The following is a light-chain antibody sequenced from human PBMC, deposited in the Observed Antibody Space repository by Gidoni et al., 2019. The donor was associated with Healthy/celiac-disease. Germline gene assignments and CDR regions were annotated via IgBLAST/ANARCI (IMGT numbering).Light chain of an antibody. CDR3: QQYNVWPFT. CDR1: QSVGSN. Sequence: EIVMTQSPATLSVSPGERATLSCRASQSVGSNLAWYQQRPGQAPRLLSHGASTRATGIPARFSGSGSGTEFTLTISSLQSEDFAAYYCQQYNVWPFTFXPXTKVDIK. J-gene: IGKJ3*01. V-gene: IGKV3-15*01. CDR2: GAS.